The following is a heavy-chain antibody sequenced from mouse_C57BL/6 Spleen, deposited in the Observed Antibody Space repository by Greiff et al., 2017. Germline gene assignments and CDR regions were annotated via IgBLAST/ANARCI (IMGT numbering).Heavy chain of an antibody. D-gene: IGHD1-1*01. Sequence: DVMLVESGGGLVQPGGSLSLSCAASGFTFTDYYMSWVRQPPGKALEWLGFIRNKANGYTTEYSASVKGRFTISRDNSQSILYLQMNALRAEDSATYYCARVTTVRGPYYFDYWGQGTTLTVSS. CDR2: IRNKANGYTT. CDR1: GFTFTDYY. CDR3: ARVTTVRGPYYFDY. J-gene: IGHJ2*01. V-gene: IGHV7-3*01.